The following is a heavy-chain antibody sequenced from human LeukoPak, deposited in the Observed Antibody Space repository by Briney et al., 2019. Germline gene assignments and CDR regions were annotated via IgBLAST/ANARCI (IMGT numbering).Heavy chain of an antibody. J-gene: IGHJ3*01. CDR3: ARDWRQDNAFDL. CDR2: IIQDGSEE. Sequence: GGSLRLSCAASEFTFSGHQMSWVRQAPGKGPEWVAKIIQDGSEEYYLDSVKGRFIISRDNGKNSLYLEMNSLRVGDTAVYYCARDWRQDNAFDLWGRGTMVTVSS. CDR1: EFTFSGHQ. D-gene: IGHD2-15*01. V-gene: IGHV3-7*01.